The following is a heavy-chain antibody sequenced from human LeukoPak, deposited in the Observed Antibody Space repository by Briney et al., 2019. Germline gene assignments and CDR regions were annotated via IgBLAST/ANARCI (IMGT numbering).Heavy chain of an antibody. CDR1: GGSISSYY. V-gene: IGHV4-34*01. CDR3: ARETSLHIFDS. J-gene: IGHJ4*02. CDR2: VNYRGDG. Sequence: SETLSLTCTVSGGSISSYYWSWLRQSPGKGLEYIGEVNYRGDGNYNPSLNSRASISIDTSKKQFSLRLTSVTAAGTAMYYCARETSLHIFDSWGQGTLVTVSS. D-gene: IGHD2-21*01.